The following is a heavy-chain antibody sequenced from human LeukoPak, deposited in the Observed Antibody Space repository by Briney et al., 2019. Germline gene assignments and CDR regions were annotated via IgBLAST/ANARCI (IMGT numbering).Heavy chain of an antibody. D-gene: IGHD4-17*01. J-gene: IGHJ4*02. CDR3: ARDLGGDYYFDY. Sequence: SETLSLTCTVSGYSISNGYHWGWIRQPPGKGLEWIGTIYHSGSTYYNSSLKSRVTISVDTSKNQFSLKLSSVTAADTAVYYCARDLGGDYYFDYWGQGTLVTVSS. CDR1: GYSISNGYH. CDR2: IYHSGST. V-gene: IGHV4-38-2*02.